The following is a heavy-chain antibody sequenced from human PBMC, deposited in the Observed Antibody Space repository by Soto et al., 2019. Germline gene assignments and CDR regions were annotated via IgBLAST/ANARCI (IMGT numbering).Heavy chain of an antibody. CDR3: ARGGSYGWGNNWFDP. Sequence: QVQLQESGPGLVKPSGTLSLTCAVSGGSISSSNWWSWVRQPPGKGLEWIGEIYHSGSTNYNPSLKSRVTLSVDKSKNQVSPKLSAVTAAATAVYYCARGGSYGWGNNWFDPWGQGTLVTVSS. V-gene: IGHV4-4*02. D-gene: IGHD3-10*01. CDR1: GGSISSSNW. J-gene: IGHJ5*02. CDR2: IYHSGST.